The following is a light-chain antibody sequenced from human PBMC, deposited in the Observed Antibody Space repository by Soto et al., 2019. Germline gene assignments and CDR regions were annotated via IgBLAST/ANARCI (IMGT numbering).Light chain of an antibody. Sequence: DIQMTQSPSSLSASVEDRVIITCRASQSISNHLNWYQQKPGKAPKLLIFAASSLQSGVPSRFSGSRSGPDFTLTISCLQPEDFATYYCQQSYSSPPTFGQGTKVDI. V-gene: IGKV1-39*01. CDR1: QSISNH. J-gene: IGKJ1*01. CDR3: QQSYSSPPT. CDR2: AAS.